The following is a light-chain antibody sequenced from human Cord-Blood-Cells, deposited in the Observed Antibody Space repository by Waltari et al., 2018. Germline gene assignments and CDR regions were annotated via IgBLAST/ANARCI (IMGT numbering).Light chain of an antibody. CDR3: CSYAGSSTYV. Sequence: QSALTQPASVSGSPGQSITLSCTATSSDAGSYNLVSWYQQHPGKAPKLMIYEGSKRPSGVSNRFSGSKSGNTASLTISGLQAEDEADYYCCSYAGSSTYVFGTGTKVTVL. CDR1: SSDAGSYNL. J-gene: IGLJ1*01. CDR2: EGS. V-gene: IGLV2-23*01.